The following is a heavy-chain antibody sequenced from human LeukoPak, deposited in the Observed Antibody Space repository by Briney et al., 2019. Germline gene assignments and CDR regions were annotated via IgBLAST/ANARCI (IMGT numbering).Heavy chain of an antibody. D-gene: IGHD3-22*01. J-gene: IGHJ4*02. CDR3: ADVAGRVVVISVRPPNLVGYFDY. CDR2: ISVSGFGR. CDR1: GCTFSSYS. V-gene: IGHV3-23*01. Sequence: GWSLRLSCAASGCTFSSYSMNWVGQAPGKGLEGVSAISVSGFGRYYADSVKGRFTISIDNCKNTLYLQMNTMRADDKALYYCADVAGRVVVISVRPPNLVGYFDYWGQGTLVTVSS.